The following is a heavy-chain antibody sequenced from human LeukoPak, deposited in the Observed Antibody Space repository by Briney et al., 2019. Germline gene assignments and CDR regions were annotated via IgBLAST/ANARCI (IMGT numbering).Heavy chain of an antibody. V-gene: IGHV3-66*01. Sequence: GGSLRLSCAASGFTVSSNYMSWVRQAPGKGLEWVSVIYSGGSTYYADSVKGRFTISRDNSKNTLYLQMNSLRAEDTAVYYCASLSEFGEAYFDYWGQGTLVTVSS. D-gene: IGHD3-10*01. J-gene: IGHJ4*02. CDR2: IYSGGST. CDR3: ASLSEFGEAYFDY. CDR1: GFTVSSNY.